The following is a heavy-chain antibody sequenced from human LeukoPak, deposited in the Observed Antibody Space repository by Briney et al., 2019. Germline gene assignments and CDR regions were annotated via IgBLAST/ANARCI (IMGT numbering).Heavy chain of an antibody. CDR3: ARRAAATTDRYCDY. CDR2: ITSGGGT. CDR1: GFTFSSYA. V-gene: IGHV3-23*01. J-gene: IGHJ4*02. Sequence: GGSLRLSCAASGFTFSSYAMTWVRQAPGQGLEWVSGITSGGGTYYADSVKGRFTISRDNSKNTLYVQMNSLRAEDTALYYCARRAAATTDRYCDYWGQGTLVTVSS. D-gene: IGHD6-25*01.